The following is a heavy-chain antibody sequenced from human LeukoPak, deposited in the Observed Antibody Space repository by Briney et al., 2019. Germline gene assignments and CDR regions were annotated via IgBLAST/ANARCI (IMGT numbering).Heavy chain of an antibody. CDR1: GFTFSSYG. V-gene: IGHV3-30*18. CDR2: ISYDGSNK. J-gene: IGHJ6*02. Sequence: GGSLRLSCAASGFTFSSYGMHWVRQAPGKGLEWVAVISYDGSNKYYADSVKGRFTISRDNSKNTLYLQMNSLRAEDTAVYYCAKVGSGWYGDYYYYGMDVWGQGTTVTVSS. D-gene: IGHD6-19*01. CDR3: AKVGSGWYGDYYYYGMDV.